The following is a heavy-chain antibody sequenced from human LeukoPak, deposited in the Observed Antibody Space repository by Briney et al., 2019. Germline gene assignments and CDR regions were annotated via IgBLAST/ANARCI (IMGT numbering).Heavy chain of an antibody. CDR3: ARDTVGVTDY. CDR2: IKPDGSEK. Sequence: GGSLRLSCTASGFTFSSSWMSWVRQAPGKGLEWVANIKPDGSEKYNVDSVKGRFTISRDNAKNSLYLQMNSLRAEDTALYYCARDTVGVTDYWGQGTLVTVSS. V-gene: IGHV3-7*01. D-gene: IGHD1-26*01. J-gene: IGHJ4*02. CDR1: GFTFSSSW.